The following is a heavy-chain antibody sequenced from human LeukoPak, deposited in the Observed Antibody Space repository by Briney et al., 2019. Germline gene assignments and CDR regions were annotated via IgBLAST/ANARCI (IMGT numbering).Heavy chain of an antibody. CDR3: AREHGYSGYDFGPDY. D-gene: IGHD5-12*01. J-gene: IGHJ4*02. CDR2: IKQDGSEK. Sequence: GGSLRLSCAASGFTFSSYWMSWVRQAPGKGLEWVANIKQDGSEKYYVDSVKGRFTISRDNAKNSLYLQMNSLRAEDTAVYYCAREHGYSGYDFGPDYWGQGTLVTVSS. CDR1: GFTFSSYW. V-gene: IGHV3-7*01.